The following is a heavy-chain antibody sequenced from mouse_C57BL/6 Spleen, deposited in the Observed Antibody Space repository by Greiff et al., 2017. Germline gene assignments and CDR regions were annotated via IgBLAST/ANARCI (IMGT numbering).Heavy chain of an antibody. J-gene: IGHJ4*01. D-gene: IGHD2-4*01. CDR2: INPNNGGT. V-gene: IGHV1-22*01. CDR1: GYTFTDYN. CDR3: AKGGIYYDYEGRGYYAMDY. Sequence: VQLQQSGPELVKPGASVKMSCKASGYTFTDYNMHWVKQSHGKSLEWIGYINPNNGGTSYNQKFKGKATLTVNKSSSTAYMELLSLTSDDSAVYCCAKGGIYYDYEGRGYYAMDYWGQGTSVTVSS.